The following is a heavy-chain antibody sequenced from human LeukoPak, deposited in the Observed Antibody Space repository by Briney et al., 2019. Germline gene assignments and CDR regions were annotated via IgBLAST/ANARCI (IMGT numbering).Heavy chain of an antibody. CDR1: GFTFSSYG. CDR2: ISGSGDST. V-gene: IGHV3-23*01. J-gene: IGHJ6*02. D-gene: IGHD6-19*01. Sequence: GGSLRLSCAASGFTFSSYGMHWVRQAPGKGLEWVSAISGSGDSTYYADSVKGRFTISRDNPKKTMYLQMNSLRAEDTAVYYCATRYQSSGWYYYGMDVWGQGTTATVSS. CDR3: ATRYQSSGWYYYGMDV.